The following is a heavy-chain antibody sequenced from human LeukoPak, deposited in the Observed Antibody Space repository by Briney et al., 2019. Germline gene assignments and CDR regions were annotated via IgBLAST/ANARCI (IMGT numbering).Heavy chain of an antibody. J-gene: IGHJ4*02. Sequence: ESLKISCEASGFTFSSYWMHWVRQGPGKGLVWVARIKSDVSSTDYADSVKGRFTISRDNAKNKLYLQMNSLRAEDTGVYYCTTIRPDYWGQGTLVTVSS. V-gene: IGHV3-74*01. CDR2: IKSDVSST. D-gene: IGHD5-12*01. CDR1: GFTFSSYW. CDR3: TTIRPDY.